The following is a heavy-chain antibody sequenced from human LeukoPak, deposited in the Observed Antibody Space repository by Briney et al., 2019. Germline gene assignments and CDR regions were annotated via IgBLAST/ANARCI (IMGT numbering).Heavy chain of an antibody. CDR2: IRYDGSNK. Sequence: PGGSLRLSCAASGFTFSSYGMHWVRQAPGKGLEWVAFIRYDGSNKYYADSVKGRFTISRDNSKNTLYLQMNSLRAEDTAVYYCAKDPWERCYFDYWGQGTLVTVSS. CDR1: GFTFSSYG. V-gene: IGHV3-30*02. J-gene: IGHJ4*02. CDR3: AKDPWERCYFDY. D-gene: IGHD1-1*01.